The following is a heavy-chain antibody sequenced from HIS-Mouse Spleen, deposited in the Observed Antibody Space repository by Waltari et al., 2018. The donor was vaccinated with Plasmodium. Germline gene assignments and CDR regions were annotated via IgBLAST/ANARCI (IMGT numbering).Heavy chain of an antibody. CDR1: GFTFNSYA. Sequence: QVQLVESGGGVVQPGRSRRLPCASSGFTFNSYAMDWVRQAPGKGLEWVAVISYDGSNKYYADSVKGRFTISRDNSKNTLYLQMNSLRAEDTAVYYCARDRRLAFDYWGQGTLVTVSS. V-gene: IGHV3-30-3*01. CDR2: ISYDGSNK. CDR3: ARDRRLAFDY. J-gene: IGHJ4*02. D-gene: IGHD2-15*01.